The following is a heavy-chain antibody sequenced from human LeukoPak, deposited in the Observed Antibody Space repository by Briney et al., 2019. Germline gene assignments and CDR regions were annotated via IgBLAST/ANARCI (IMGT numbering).Heavy chain of an antibody. CDR3: ARDPRYINWGGDDAFDI. D-gene: IGHD7-27*01. J-gene: IGHJ3*02. CDR1: GFTFSSYW. V-gene: IGHV3-7*01. Sequence: GGSLRLSCAASGFTFSSYWMSWVRQAPGKGLEWVANIKQDGSEKYYVDSVKGRFTIPRDNAKNSLYLQMNSLRAEDTAVYYCARDPRYINWGGDDAFDIWGQGTMVTVSS. CDR2: IKQDGSEK.